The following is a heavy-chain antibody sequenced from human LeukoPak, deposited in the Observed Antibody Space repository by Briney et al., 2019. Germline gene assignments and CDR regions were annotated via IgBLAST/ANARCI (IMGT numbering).Heavy chain of an antibody. Sequence: SETLSLTCTVSGGSISSGDYYWSWIRQPSGKGLEWIGYIYYSGSTYYNPSLKSRVTISVDTSKNQFSLKLSSVTAADTAVYYCARASNPEAFDIWGQGTMVTVSS. D-gene: IGHD4-11*01. V-gene: IGHV4-30-4*01. J-gene: IGHJ3*02. CDR1: GGSISSGDYY. CDR3: ARASNPEAFDI. CDR2: IYYSGST.